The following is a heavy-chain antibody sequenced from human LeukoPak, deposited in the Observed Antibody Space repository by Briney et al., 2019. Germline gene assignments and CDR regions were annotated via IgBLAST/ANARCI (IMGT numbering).Heavy chain of an antibody. Sequence: YHSGSTYYNPSLKSRVTISVDRSKNQFSLKLSSVTAADTAVYYCARDTGVLSIIYWYFDLWGRGTLVTVSS. V-gene: IGHV4-30-2*01. CDR2: YHSGST. CDR3: ARDTGVLSIIYWYFDL. J-gene: IGHJ2*01. D-gene: IGHD1-14*01.